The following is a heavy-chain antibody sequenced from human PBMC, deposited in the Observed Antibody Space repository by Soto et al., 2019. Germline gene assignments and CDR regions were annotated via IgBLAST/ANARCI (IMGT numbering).Heavy chain of an antibody. D-gene: IGHD2-15*01. CDR2: INAGNGNT. CDR1: GYTFTSYA. J-gene: IGHJ5*02. Sequence: QVQLVQSGAEVKKPGASVKVSCKASGYTFTSYAMHWVRQAPGQRLEWMGWINAGNGNTKYSQKFQGRVTITRDTSASTAYMELSSLRSEDTAVYYCARDQGHCSGGSCYPLSPFDPWGQGTLVTVSS. V-gene: IGHV1-3*01. CDR3: ARDQGHCSGGSCYPLSPFDP.